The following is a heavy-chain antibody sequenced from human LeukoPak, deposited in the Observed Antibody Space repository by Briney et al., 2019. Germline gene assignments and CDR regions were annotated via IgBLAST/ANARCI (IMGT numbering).Heavy chain of an antibody. J-gene: IGHJ4*02. D-gene: IGHD3-9*01. V-gene: IGHV4-59*01. CDR2: IYYSGST. CDR3: ARGETYYDILTGYYPTFDY. Sequence: SETLSLTCTVSGGSISSYYWSWIRQPPGKGLEWIGYIYYSGSTNYNPSLKSRVTISVDTSKNQFSLKRSSVTAADTAVYYCARGETYYDILTGYYPTFDYWGQGTLVTVSS. CDR1: GGSISSYY.